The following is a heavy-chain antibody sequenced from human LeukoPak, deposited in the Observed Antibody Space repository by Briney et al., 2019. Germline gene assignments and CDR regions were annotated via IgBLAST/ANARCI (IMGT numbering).Heavy chain of an antibody. CDR1: GFTFSSYW. Sequence: GGSLRLSCAASGFTFSSYWMSWVRQAPGKGLEWVANIKQDGSEKYYVDSVKGRFTISRDNAKNSLYLQMNSLGAEDTAVYYCASHTSATTFDYWGQGTLVTVSS. CDR3: ASHTSATTFDY. D-gene: IGHD5-24*01. J-gene: IGHJ4*02. V-gene: IGHV3-7*01. CDR2: IKQDGSEK.